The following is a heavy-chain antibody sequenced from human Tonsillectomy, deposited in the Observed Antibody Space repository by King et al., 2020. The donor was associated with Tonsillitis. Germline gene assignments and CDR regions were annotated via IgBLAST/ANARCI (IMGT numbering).Heavy chain of an antibody. CDR2: ISASNGNT. V-gene: IGHV1-18*01. J-gene: IGHJ4*02. CDR1: GYTFTNFG. CDR3: ARGGAEVTTQFDH. D-gene: IGHD1-26*01. Sequence: QLVQSGAEVKKPGASVKISCRTSGYTFTNFGVIWVRQAPGQGLEWMGWISASNGNTKTTQRLQDRVTMTTDTSTSTAYLEVRFLRSDDTAVYYCARGGAEVTTQFDHWGQGTRVTVSS.